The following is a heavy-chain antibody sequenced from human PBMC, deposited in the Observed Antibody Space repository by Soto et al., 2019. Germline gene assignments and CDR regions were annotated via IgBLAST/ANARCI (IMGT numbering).Heavy chain of an antibody. V-gene: IGHV4-30-4*01. CDR2: IYCSGST. CDR1: GGSIGSGDYY. Sequence: SETLSLTCTVSGGSIGSGDYYWSWIRQPPGKGLEWIGYIYCSGSTYYNPSLKSRVTISVDTSKNLFSLKLSSVTAADTAVYYCSRLQFRDFDYWGQGTLVTVSS. J-gene: IGHJ4*02. D-gene: IGHD2-21*02. CDR3: SRLQFRDFDY.